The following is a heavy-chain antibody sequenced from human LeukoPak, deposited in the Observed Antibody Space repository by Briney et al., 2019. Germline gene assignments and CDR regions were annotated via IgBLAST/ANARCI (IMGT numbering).Heavy chain of an antibody. D-gene: IGHD1-7*01. J-gene: IGHJ4*02. V-gene: IGHV1-2*02. CDR2: INPNSADT. CDR1: GYTFTDYY. CDR3: ARPLTGTSWYYFDY. Sequence: ASVKVSCKASGYTFTDYYVHWVRQAPGQGREWMGWINPNSADTSYAQKFRGRVIMTRDTSINTAYVVLSGLKSDDTAVYYCARPLTGTSWYYFDYWGQGTLVTVSS.